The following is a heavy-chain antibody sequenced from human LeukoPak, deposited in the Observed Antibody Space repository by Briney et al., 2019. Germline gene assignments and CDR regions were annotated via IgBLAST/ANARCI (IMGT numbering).Heavy chain of an antibody. V-gene: IGHV4-34*01. CDR2: INHSGST. Sequence: PSETLSLTCAVYGGSFSGYYWSWIRQPPGKGLEWIGEINHSGSTNYNPSLKSRVTISVDKSKNQFSLKLSSVTAAVTAVYYCAREDSSAFDIWGQGTMVTVSS. J-gene: IGHJ3*02. CDR3: AREDSSAFDI. CDR1: GGSFSGYY. D-gene: IGHD3-22*01.